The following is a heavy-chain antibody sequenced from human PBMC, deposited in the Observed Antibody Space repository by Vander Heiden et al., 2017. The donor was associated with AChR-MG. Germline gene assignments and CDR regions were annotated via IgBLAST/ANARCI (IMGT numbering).Heavy chain of an antibody. CDR2: IYSGGST. CDR1: GFTVGSNY. Sequence: EVQLVETGGGLIQPGGSLRPSCAASGFTVGSNYMSWVRQAPGKGLEWVSVIYSGGSTYYADSVKGRFTISRDNSKNTLYLQMNSLRAEDTAVYYCARANPYYDFWSGYYNPHPYYFDYWGQGTLVTVSS. D-gene: IGHD3-3*01. J-gene: IGHJ4*02. V-gene: IGHV3-53*02. CDR3: ARANPYYDFWSGYYNPHPYYFDY.